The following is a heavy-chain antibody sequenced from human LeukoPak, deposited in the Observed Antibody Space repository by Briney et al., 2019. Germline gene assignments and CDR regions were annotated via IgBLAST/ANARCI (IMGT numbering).Heavy chain of an antibody. Sequence: SENLSLTCAVHGGSFSGYYWSWIRQHPGKGLEWIGEINHSGSTNYNPSLKSRVTISVDTSKNQFSLKLSSVTAADTAVYYCARSEGIAARFRYWGQGTLVTVSS. CDR1: GGSFSGYY. CDR3: ARSEGIAARFRY. CDR2: INHSGST. D-gene: IGHD6-6*01. J-gene: IGHJ4*02. V-gene: IGHV4-34*01.